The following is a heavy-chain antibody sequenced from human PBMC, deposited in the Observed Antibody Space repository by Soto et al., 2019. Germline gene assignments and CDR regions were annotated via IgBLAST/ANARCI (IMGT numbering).Heavy chain of an antibody. D-gene: IGHD3-3*01. CDR2: TYYRSKWFN. V-gene: IGHV6-1*01. Sequence: PSQTLSLTCAISGDSVSSNIAAWNWIRQSPSRGLEWLGRTYYRSKWFNEYALSVKSRISINADTSKNQFSLQLSSVTLEDTAVYYCVRDGDGSGRTDFQYWGQGTLVTVSS. J-gene: IGHJ4*02. CDR1: GDSVSSNIAA. CDR3: VRDGDGSGRTDFQY.